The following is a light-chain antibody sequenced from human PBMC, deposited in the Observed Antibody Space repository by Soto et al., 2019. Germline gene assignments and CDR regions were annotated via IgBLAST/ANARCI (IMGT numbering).Light chain of an antibody. CDR3: QQRSNWPPKET. Sequence: EIVLTQSPGTLSLSPGERATLSCRASQSVSSYLAWYQQKPGQAPRLLIYDASNRATGIPARFSGSGSGTDFTLTISSLEPEDFAVYYCQQRSNWPPKETFGQGTKVDIK. CDR1: QSVSSY. J-gene: IGKJ1*01. CDR2: DAS. V-gene: IGKV3-11*01.